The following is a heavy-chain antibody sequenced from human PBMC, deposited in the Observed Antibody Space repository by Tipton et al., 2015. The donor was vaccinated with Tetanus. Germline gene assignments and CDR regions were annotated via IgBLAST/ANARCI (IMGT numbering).Heavy chain of an antibody. CDR2: IIPKFQTT. J-gene: IGHJ5*02. Sequence: QVQLVQSGPEVKRPGSSVKVSCKASGDTYTTHGVTWVRQAPGQGLEWMGGIIPKFQTTKYAQRFEGRVTITADELATTAYMELRGLTSEDTATYYCVGHIVGAVPKGYNWFAPWGQGTLVTVSS. CDR1: GDTYTTHG. V-gene: IGHV1-69*01. D-gene: IGHD1-26*01. CDR3: VGHIVGAVPKGYNWFAP.